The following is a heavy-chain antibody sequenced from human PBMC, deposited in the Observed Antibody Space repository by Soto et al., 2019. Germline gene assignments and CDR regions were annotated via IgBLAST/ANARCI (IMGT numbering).Heavy chain of an antibody. CDR1: GFTFSNAW. V-gene: IGHV3-15*01. J-gene: IGHJ4*02. D-gene: IGHD2-2*01. CDR3: TTSVRPAAYFDY. CDR2: IKRKTDSGTT. Sequence: GGSLRLSCAASGFTFSNAWLSWVRQAPGKGLEWVGRIKRKTDSGTTDYAAPVKGRFTISRDDSKNTLYLQMNSLKPEDTAVYYCTTSVRPAAYFDYWGQGTLVSVSS.